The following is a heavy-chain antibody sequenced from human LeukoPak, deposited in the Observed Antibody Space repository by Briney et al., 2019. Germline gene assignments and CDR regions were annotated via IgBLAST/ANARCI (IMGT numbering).Heavy chain of an antibody. D-gene: IGHD3-16*01. V-gene: IGHV4-59*01. CDR1: GGSISSYY. CDR2: IYYSGST. Sequence: PSETLSLTCTVSGGSISSYYWSWIRQPPGKGLEWIGYIYYSGSTNYNPSLKSRVTISVDTSKNQFSLKLSSVTAADTAVYYCARDLWGGNYFDYWGQGTLVTVSS. J-gene: IGHJ4*02. CDR3: ARDLWGGNYFDY.